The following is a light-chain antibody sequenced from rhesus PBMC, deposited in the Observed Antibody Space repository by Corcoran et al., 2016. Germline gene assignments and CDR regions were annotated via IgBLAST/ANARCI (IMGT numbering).Light chain of an antibody. J-gene: IGLJ6*01. CDR1: TGAVTSGNY. CDR3: LLCFGGADV. V-gene: IGLV7-76*01. Sequence: QAVVTQEPSMTVSPGGTVTLTCGSSTGAVTSGNYPNWFQQKPGQVPRGLIYNTNNKNPWTPARFSGSFAGGKAALTLSGAQPEDEADYYCLLCFGGADVFGSGTKLTVL. CDR2: NTN.